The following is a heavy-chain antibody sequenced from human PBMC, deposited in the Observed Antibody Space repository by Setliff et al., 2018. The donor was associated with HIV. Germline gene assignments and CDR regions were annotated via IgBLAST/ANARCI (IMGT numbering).Heavy chain of an antibody. CDR1: GYNFVDYS. J-gene: IGHJ3*02. D-gene: IGHD2-21*01. CDR3: AGPQHIHVPYAFDI. V-gene: IGHV5-51*01. Sequence: GESLKISCQGSGYNFVDYSIAWVRQVPGKGLEWMGIIYPVDSETRYSPSFQGQVTISADKSISTAYLQWSSLKASDTAMYYCAGPQHIHVPYAFDIWGQGTMVT. CDR2: IYPVDSET.